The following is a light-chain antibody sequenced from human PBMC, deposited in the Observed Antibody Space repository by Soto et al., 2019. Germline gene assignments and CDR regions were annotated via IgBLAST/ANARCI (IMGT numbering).Light chain of an antibody. V-gene: IGKV3-20*01. CDR1: QSVTNSY. J-gene: IGKJ1*01. Sequence: VMTQSPVTLSVSPGERATLSCRASQSVTNSYLAWYQQKPGQAPRILIFAASSRATGIPDKFSGSGSGTDFTLTISRLEPDDFAVYYCQHYGSPSWTFGQGTKVDIK. CDR3: QHYGSPSWT. CDR2: AAS.